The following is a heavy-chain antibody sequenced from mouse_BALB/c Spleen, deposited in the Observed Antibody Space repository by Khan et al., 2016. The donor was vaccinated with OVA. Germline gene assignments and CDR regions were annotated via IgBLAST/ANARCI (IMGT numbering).Heavy chain of an antibody. D-gene: IGHD1-1*01. J-gene: IGHJ2*01. CDR3: ARKNGSDFDY. CDR2: INPHIGEA. Sequence: VQLKQSGPELVKPGASVKISCTASGYSFTGYFMNWVMQSHGKSLEWIGRINPHIGEAFYNKKFKGKATLTVDESSSTAHTELRSLASEDSAVYYCARKNGSDFDYWGQGTTLTVSS. V-gene: IGHV1-20*02. CDR1: GYSFTGYF.